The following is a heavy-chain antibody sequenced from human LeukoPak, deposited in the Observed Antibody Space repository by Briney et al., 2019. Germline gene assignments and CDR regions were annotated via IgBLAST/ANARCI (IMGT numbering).Heavy chain of an antibody. CDR2: IYYSGST. CDR3: ARGGVRWFDP. CDR1: SGSISTSSSYY. Sequence: MSSETLSLTCTVSSGSISTSSSYYWGWIRQPPGKGLEWIGSIYYSGSTYYNPSLKSRVTISVDTSQNQFSLRLIAVTAADTAVYYCARGGVRWFDPWGQGTLVTVSS. J-gene: IGHJ5*02. D-gene: IGHD3-10*01. V-gene: IGHV4-39*07.